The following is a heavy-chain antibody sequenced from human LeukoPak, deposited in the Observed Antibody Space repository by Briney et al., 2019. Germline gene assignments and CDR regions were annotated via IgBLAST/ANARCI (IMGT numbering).Heavy chain of an antibody. CDR1: GFTFSSYA. Sequence: GGSLRLSCAASGFTFSSYAMHWVRQAPGKGLEWVAIIWSDGNNKYYADSVEGRFTISRDTSKNTLFLQMNSLRAEDTAVYYCARGQPGVAAAGNLDYWGQGTLVTVSS. J-gene: IGHJ4*02. V-gene: IGHV3-33*01. CDR3: ARGQPGVAAAGNLDY. CDR2: IWSDGNNK. D-gene: IGHD6-13*01.